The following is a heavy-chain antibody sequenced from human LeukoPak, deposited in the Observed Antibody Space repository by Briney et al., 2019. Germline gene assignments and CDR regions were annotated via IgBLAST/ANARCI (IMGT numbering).Heavy chain of an antibody. CDR3: ARGYYDFWSGTSYYYMDV. V-gene: IGHV4-34*01. Sequence: KTSETLSLTCTVYGGSFSDFYWNWVRQPPGKGLEWIGEIHHSGSTNYNPSLKSRVSMSVDTSKNQFSLRLSSLTAADTAVYYCARGYYDFWSGTSYYYMDVWGKGTTLIVSS. CDR2: IHHSGST. CDR1: GGSFSDFY. J-gene: IGHJ6*03. D-gene: IGHD3-3*01.